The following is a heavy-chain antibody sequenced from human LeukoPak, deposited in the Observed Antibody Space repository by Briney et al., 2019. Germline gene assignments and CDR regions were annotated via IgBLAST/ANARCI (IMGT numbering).Heavy chain of an antibody. CDR3: ATEAYGGNSGRLLSLDY. V-gene: IGHV1-46*01. J-gene: IGHJ4*02. Sequence: GASVKVSCKASGYTFTSYYMHWVRQAPGQGLEWMGIINPSGGSTSYAQKFQGRVTMTRDTSTSTVYMELSSLRSEDTAVYYCATEAYGGNSGRLLSLDYWGQGTLVTVSS. CDR2: INPSGGST. D-gene: IGHD4-23*01. CDR1: GYTFTSYY.